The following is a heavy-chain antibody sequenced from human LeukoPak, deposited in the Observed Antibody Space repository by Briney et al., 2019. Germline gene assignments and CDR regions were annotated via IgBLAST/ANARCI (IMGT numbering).Heavy chain of an antibody. CDR2: IYTSGST. V-gene: IGHV4-61*02. D-gene: IGHD1-7*01. CDR3: AMTDGTIGGYFDY. CDR1: GGSISSGSYY. J-gene: IGHJ4*02. Sequence: SETLSLTCTVSGGSISSGSYYWSWIRQPAGKGLAWIGRIYTSGSTNYNPSLKSRVTISVDTSKNQFSLKLSSVTAADTAVYYCAMTDGTIGGYFDYWGRGTLVTVSS.